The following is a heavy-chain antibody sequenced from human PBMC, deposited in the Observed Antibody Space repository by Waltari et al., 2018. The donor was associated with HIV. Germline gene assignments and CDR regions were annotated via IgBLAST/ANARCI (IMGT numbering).Heavy chain of an antibody. CDR1: GSTFPRYH. V-gene: IGHV1-8*01. D-gene: IGHD3-10*01. Sequence: QVQLVQSGAEVKKHGASVKVSCTASGSTFPRYHLNWVVPATGQGLEWMGWINPNSGNTGYAQKFQGRVTMTRNTSISTAYMELSGLRSEDTAVYYCARRYDSGTNIAGYWGQGTLVTVSS. J-gene: IGHJ4*02. CDR2: INPNSGNT. CDR3: ARRYDSGTNIAGY.